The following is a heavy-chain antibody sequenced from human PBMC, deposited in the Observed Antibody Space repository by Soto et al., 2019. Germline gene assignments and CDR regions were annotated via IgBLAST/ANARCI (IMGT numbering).Heavy chain of an antibody. CDR2: IWYDGSNK. CDR3: ARDGAITIFGERYYYYYYYMDV. D-gene: IGHD3-3*01. V-gene: IGHV3-33*01. CDR1: GFTFSSYG. J-gene: IGHJ6*03. Sequence: GGSLRLSCAASGFTFSSYGMHWVRQAPGKGLEWVAVIWYDGSNKYYADSVKGRFTISRDNSKNTLYLQMNSLRAEDTAVYYCARDGAITIFGERYYYYYYYMDVWGKGTTVTVSS.